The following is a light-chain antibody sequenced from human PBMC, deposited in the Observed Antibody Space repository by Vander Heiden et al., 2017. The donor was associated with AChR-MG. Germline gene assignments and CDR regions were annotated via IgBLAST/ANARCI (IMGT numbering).Light chain of an antibody. Sequence: EPVLTQSPATLSLFPGERATLSCRASQTVSIHLAWCQQRPGQPPRRLIYDTSNRASGIPPRFSGSGSGTDFTLTISSLEPEDCGVYYCQQRKSWPLTFGGGTKVEIK. CDR2: DTS. J-gene: IGKJ4*01. CDR3: QQRKSWPLT. CDR1: QTVSIH. V-gene: IGKV3-11*01.